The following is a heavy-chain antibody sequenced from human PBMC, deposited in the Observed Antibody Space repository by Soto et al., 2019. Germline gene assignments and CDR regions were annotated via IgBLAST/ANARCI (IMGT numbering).Heavy chain of an antibody. CDR2: INAGNGNT. CDR1: GYTFTSYA. Sequence: ASVKVSCKASGYTFTSYAMHWVRQAPGQRLEWMGWINAGNGNTKYSQKFQGSVTITRDTSASTAYMELSSLRSEDTAVYYCAREGSIEGAFDIWGQGTMVTVSS. V-gene: IGHV1-3*01. CDR3: AREGSIEGAFDI. D-gene: IGHD6-6*01. J-gene: IGHJ3*02.